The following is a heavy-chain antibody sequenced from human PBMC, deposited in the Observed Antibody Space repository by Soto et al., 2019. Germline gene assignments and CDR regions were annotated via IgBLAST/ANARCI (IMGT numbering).Heavy chain of an antibody. CDR1: GGSISSSSYY. CDR2: IYYSGST. V-gene: IGHV4-39*01. CDR3: ARHWYYYDSSGYYSALIDY. Sequence: SETLSLTCTLSGGSISSSSYYWGWIRQPPGKGLEWIGSIYYSGSTYYNPSLKSRVTISVDTSKNQFSLKLSSVTAADTAVYYCARHWYYYDSSGYYSALIDYWGQGTLVTVSS. J-gene: IGHJ4*02. D-gene: IGHD3-22*01.